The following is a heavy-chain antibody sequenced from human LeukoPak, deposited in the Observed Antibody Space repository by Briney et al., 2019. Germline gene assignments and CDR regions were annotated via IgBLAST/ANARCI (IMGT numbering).Heavy chain of an antibody. D-gene: IGHD2-2*01. CDR1: GFTFSSYG. CDR2: ISYDGSNK. Sequence: GGSLRLSCAASGFTFSSYGMHWVRQAPGKGLEWVAVISYDGSNKYYADSVKGRFTISRDNSKNTLYLQMNSLRAEDTAVYYCARDREDIVVVPAAMSMDVWDKGTTVTVSS. CDR3: ARDREDIVVVPAAMSMDV. J-gene: IGHJ6*04. V-gene: IGHV3-30*03.